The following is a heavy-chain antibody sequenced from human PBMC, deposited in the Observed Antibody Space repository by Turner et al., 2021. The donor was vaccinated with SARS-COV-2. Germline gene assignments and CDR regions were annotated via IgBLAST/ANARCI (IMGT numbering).Heavy chain of an antibody. J-gene: IGHJ6*02. D-gene: IGHD2-2*01. CDR1: GFTFRSYA. CDR3: SRDMRCCSSSWYEYYYYGMDV. CDR2: IRASGTNS. V-gene: IGHV3-23*01. Sequence: EVQLLDSGGGLVKPGGSLRPFCAASGFTFRSYAMRCVRQTPGKGLEWVSTIRASGTNSYDADSVKGRFTISRDNSKNSLYLQMNSRRAEYTAVYYCSRDMRCCSSSWYEYYYYGMDVWGQGTTVTVSS.